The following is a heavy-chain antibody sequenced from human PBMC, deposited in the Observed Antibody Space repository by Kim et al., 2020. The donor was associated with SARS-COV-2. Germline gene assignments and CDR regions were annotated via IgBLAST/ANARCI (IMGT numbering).Heavy chain of an antibody. Sequence: ASVKVSCKASGYTFTSYYMHWVRQAPGQGLEWMGIINPSGGSTSYAQKFQGRVTMTRDTSTSTVYMELSSLRSEDTAVYYCARDSLEYGSGSQMGYWGQGTLVTVSS. V-gene: IGHV1-46*01. D-gene: IGHD3-10*01. CDR2: INPSGGST. CDR3: ARDSLEYGSGSQMGY. J-gene: IGHJ4*02. CDR1: GYTFTSYY.